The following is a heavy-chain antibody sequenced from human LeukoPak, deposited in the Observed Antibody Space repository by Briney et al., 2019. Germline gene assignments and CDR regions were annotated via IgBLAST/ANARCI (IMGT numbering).Heavy chain of an antibody. CDR3: ARGYYDILTGYNDY. D-gene: IGHD3-9*01. CDR2: ISYDGSNK. V-gene: IGHV3-30*03. CDR1: GFTFSSYG. J-gene: IGHJ4*02. Sequence: GGSLRLSCAASGFTFSSYGMHWVRQAPGKGLEWVAVISYDGSNKYYADSVKGRFTISRDNSKNTLYLQMNSLRAEDTAVYYCARGYYDILTGYNDYWGQGTLVTVSS.